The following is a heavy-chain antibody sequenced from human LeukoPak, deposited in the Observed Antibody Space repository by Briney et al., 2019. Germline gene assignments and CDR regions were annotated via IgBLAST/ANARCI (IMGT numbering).Heavy chain of an antibody. CDR2: LGGGGHDT. CDR1: GFTFRNYG. J-gene: IGHJ4*02. Sequence: GGSLRLSCAAAGFTFRNYGMSWVRQAPGKGLEWVAALGGGGHDTFYADSVEGRFTISRDNSKNTLYLQMNSLRAEDTAVYYCAKFRPITTVAGTIFHHWGQGALVTVSS. V-gene: IGHV3-23*01. D-gene: IGHD6-19*01. CDR3: AKFRPITTVAGTIFHH.